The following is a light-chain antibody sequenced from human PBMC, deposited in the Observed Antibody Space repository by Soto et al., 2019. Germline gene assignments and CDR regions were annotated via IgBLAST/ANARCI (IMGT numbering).Light chain of an antibody. CDR3: QQRATWPPGFT. V-gene: IGKV3-11*01. Sequence: EIVLTQSPATLSLSPGERATLSCRASQSVSQYLAWYQQKPGQAPRLLIYDASNRATGIPARFSGSGSGTDFTLTTSSLEPDDFAVYFCQQRATWPPGFTFGPGTKVDFK. CDR2: DAS. CDR1: QSVSQY. J-gene: IGKJ3*01.